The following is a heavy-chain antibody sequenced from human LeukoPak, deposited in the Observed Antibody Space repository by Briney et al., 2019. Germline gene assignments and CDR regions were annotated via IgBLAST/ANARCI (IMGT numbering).Heavy chain of an antibody. CDR3: ANTLTGYYTPGYYYGMDV. D-gene: IGHD3-9*01. CDR2: ISYDGKVK. J-gene: IGHJ6*02. Sequence: GRSLRLSCAASGFAFSTYGMQWVRQAPGKGLEWVAVISYDGKVKHYTDSVKGRFTISRDNSRNTLYLQMNSLRAEDTAVYYCANTLTGYYTPGYYYGMDVWGQGTTVTVSS. CDR1: GFAFSTYG. V-gene: IGHV3-30*18.